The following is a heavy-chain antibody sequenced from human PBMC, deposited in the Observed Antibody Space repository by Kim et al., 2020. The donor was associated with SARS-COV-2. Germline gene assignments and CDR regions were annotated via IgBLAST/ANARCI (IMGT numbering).Heavy chain of an antibody. CDR2: IYYSGNT. D-gene: IGHD6-13*01. CDR3: ARSEGRGSCHQFDY. V-gene: IGHV4-59*01. CDR1: SDSISNYY. Sequence: SETLSLTCSVSSDSISNYYCSWIRQLPGKGLEWIGYIYYSGNTDYNPSLKSRVTISWDTPRNQFSLDVTAVTGADTAIYYCARSEGRGSCHQFDYWGQG. J-gene: IGHJ4*02.